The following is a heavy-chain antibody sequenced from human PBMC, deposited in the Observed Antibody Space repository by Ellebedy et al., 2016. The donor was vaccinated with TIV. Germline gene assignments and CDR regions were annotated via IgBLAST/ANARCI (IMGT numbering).Heavy chain of an antibody. V-gene: IGHV3-13*01. CDR1: GFTFSIHD. J-gene: IGHJ3*02. Sequence: GGSLRLSCAASGFTFSIHDMHWVRQATGKGLEWVSGIGTAADTYYPDSVKGRFTISSENAKSSLYLQMNSLRVEDTAVYYCARGVSMIRGVISAVDMWGQGTTVTVSS. D-gene: IGHD3-10*01. CDR3: ARGVSMIRGVISAVDM. CDR2: IGTAADT.